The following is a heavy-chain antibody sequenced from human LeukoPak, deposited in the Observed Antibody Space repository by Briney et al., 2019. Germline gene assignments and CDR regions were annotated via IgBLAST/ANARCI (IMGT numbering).Heavy chain of an antibody. Sequence: TGGSLRLSCAASGFAFSSYGMHWVRQAPGKGLEWVANIKQDGSEKYYVDSVKGRFTISRDNAKNSLYLQMNSLRAEDTAVYYCARDSGYYDFWSGYSRWGQGTLVTVSS. CDR2: IKQDGSEK. J-gene: IGHJ4*02. CDR1: GFAFSSYG. D-gene: IGHD3-3*01. V-gene: IGHV3-7*01. CDR3: ARDSGYYDFWSGYSR.